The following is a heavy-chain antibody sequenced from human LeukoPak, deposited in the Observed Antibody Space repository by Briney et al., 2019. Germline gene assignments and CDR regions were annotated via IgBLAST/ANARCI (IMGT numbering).Heavy chain of an antibody. Sequence: ATVKVSCKASGYTFRNHGITWVRHAPGQGLEWMGWISCYNGDTHYAQKVQGRVTMTTDSSTSTAYLELRSLRSDDTAVYYCARDPTNTSGYYAYFDHWGQGTLVTVSS. V-gene: IGHV1-18*01. D-gene: IGHD5-12*01. CDR3: ARDPTNTSGYYAYFDH. CDR1: GYTFRNHG. CDR2: ISCYNGDT. J-gene: IGHJ4*02.